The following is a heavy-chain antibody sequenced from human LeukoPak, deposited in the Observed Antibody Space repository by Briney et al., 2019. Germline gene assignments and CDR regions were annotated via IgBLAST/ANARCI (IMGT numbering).Heavy chain of an antibody. Sequence: GGSLRLSCAATGFSVSGKFMSWVRQAPGKGLEWVSIIHYDGKIRYAGSVGGRFTIYRDDSENTLFLQMNSLRVDDTAVYFCASGDGYLQPYWGQGTLVTVSS. V-gene: IGHV3-53*01. CDR1: GFSVSGKF. CDR3: ASGDGYLQPY. CDR2: IHYDGKI. D-gene: IGHD2-21*01. J-gene: IGHJ4*02.